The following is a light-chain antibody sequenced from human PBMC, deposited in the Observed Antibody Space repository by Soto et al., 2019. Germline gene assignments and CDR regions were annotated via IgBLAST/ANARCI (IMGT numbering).Light chain of an antibody. J-gene: IGKJ1*01. CDR1: QSVSSN. V-gene: IGKV3-15*01. CDR3: QQYNNWPTWT. CDR2: GAS. Sequence: EIVMTQSPATLSVSPGERATLSCRASQSVSSNFAWYQQKPGQAPRLLIYGASTRATGIPARFSGSGSGTEFTLTISSLQSEYFAVYYCQQYNNWPTWTFGQGTKVEIK.